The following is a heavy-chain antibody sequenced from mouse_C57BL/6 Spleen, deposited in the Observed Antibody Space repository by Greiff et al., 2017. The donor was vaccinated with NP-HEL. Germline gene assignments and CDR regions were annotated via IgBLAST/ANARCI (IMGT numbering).Heavy chain of an antibody. CDR2: IFPGSGST. Sequence: VKLQESGPELVKPGASVKISCKASGYTFTDYYINWVKQRPGQGLEWIGWIFPGSGSTYYNEKFKGKATLTVDKSSSTAYMLLSSLTSEDSAVYFCARHGSSYVWYFDVWGTGTTVTVSS. CDR3: ARHGSSYVWYFDV. D-gene: IGHD1-1*01. V-gene: IGHV1-75*01. J-gene: IGHJ1*03. CDR1: GYTFTDYY.